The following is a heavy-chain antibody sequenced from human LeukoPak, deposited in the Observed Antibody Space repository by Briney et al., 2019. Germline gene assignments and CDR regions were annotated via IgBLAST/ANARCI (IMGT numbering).Heavy chain of an antibody. J-gene: IGHJ4*02. CDR1: GFTFSIYG. D-gene: IGHD2/OR15-2a*01. Sequence: GGSLRLSCAASGFTFSIYGMHWVRQAPGKGLEWVALLAGDGVNIFYADSVKGRFAISRDNSKNTLYLQMNSLRPEDTAVYYCAKSAMYSNRWTPFDDWRQGTLVTVSS. V-gene: IGHV3-30*18. CDR2: LAGDGVNI. CDR3: AKSAMYSNRWTPFDD.